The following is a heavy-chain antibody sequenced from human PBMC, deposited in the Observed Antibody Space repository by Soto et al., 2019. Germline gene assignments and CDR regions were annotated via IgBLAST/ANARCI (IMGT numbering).Heavy chain of an antibody. Sequence: PSETLSISCAFHGGSFCGYYWRWIRQPPGKGLEWVGEINHSGSTNYNPSLKSRVSLSVATSRNQLSLTLTSVIAADTAAYYCARPQYFGEDGAFNIWGQGTVVTV. CDR1: GGSFCGYY. V-gene: IGHV4-34*01. J-gene: IGHJ3*02. CDR2: INHSGST. CDR3: ARPQYFGEDGAFNI. D-gene: IGHD3-10*01.